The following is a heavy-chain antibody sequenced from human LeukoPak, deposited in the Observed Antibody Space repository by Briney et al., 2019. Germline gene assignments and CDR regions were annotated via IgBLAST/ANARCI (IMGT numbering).Heavy chain of an antibody. CDR3: ASLYCSSTSCYADP. D-gene: IGHD2-2*01. CDR2: IYYSGST. V-gene: IGHV4-34*01. Sequence: PSETLSLTCAVYGGSFSGYYWSWIRQPPGKGLEWIGSIYYSGSTYYNPSLKSRVTISVDTSKNQFSLKLSSVTAADTAVYYCASLYCSSTSCYADPWGQGTLVTVSS. J-gene: IGHJ5*02. CDR1: GGSFSGYY.